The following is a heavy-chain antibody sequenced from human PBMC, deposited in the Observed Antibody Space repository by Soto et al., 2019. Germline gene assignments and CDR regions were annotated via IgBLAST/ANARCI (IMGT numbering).Heavy chain of an antibody. V-gene: IGHV3-48*02. CDR1: GFTFSSYS. CDR2: ISSSSTI. CDR3: ARYDYYDSSGHDAFDI. Sequence: GGSLRLSCAASGFTFSSYSMNWVRQAPGKGLEWVSYISSSSTIYYADSVKGRFTISRDNAKNSLYLQMNSLRDEDTAVYYCARYDYYDSSGHDAFDIWGQGTMVTVSS. D-gene: IGHD3-22*01. J-gene: IGHJ3*02.